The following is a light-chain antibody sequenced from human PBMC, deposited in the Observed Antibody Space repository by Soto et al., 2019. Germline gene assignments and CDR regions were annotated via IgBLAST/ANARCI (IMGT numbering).Light chain of an antibody. J-gene: IGLJ3*02. CDR3: ALYMGGGISV. CDR2: NTD. V-gene: IGLV8-61*01. Sequence: QAVVTQEPSVSVSPGGTVTLSCGLDSGSVSPSHYPSWYQQTPGQAPRTLIYNTDTRSSGVPDRFSGSILGNKAALTITGAQADDESDFFCALYMGGGISVFGGGTQLTVL. CDR1: SGSVSPSHY.